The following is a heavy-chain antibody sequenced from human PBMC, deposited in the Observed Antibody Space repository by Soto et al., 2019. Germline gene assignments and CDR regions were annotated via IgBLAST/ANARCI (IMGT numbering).Heavy chain of an antibody. J-gene: IGHJ4*02. CDR2: IIPIFGTA. V-gene: IGHV1-69*13. CDR3: ARRPNYYASSGPRYYFDY. D-gene: IGHD3-22*01. CDR1: GGTFSSYA. Sequence: SVKVSCKASGGTFSSYAISWVRQAPGQGLEWMGGIIPIFGTANYAQKFQGRVTITADESTSTAYMELSSLRSEDTAVYYCARRPNYYASSGPRYYFDYWGQGTLVTVSS.